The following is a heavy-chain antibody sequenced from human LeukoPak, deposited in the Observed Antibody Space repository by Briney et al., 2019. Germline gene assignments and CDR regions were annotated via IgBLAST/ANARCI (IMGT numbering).Heavy chain of an antibody. CDR1: GYSISSGYY. J-gene: IGHJ4*02. CDR3: ARDIIGKLYYDFWSGYHNYFDY. D-gene: IGHD3-3*01. CDR2: IYHSGST. V-gene: IGHV4-38-2*02. Sequence: SETLSLTCTVSGYSISSGYYWGWIRQPPGKGLEWIGSIYHSGSTYYNPSLKSRVTISVDTSKNQFSLKLSSVTAADTAVYYCARDIIGKLYYDFWSGYHNYFDYWGQGTLVTVSS.